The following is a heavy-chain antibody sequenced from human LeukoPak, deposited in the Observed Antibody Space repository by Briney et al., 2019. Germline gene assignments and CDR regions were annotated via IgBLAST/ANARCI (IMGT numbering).Heavy chain of an antibody. D-gene: IGHD6-6*01. V-gene: IGHV4-4*07. Sequence: PSDTLSLTCTVSGGSISTYYWSWLRQPAGKGLEWIGRIYNSGSTNYNPSLKRRVIMSVDTSKNQFSLKLSSVTAADTAVYYCARDRSGSYSSSYWFDPWGQGTLVSVSS. CDR2: IYNSGST. CDR3: ARDRSGSYSSSYWFDP. CDR1: GGSISTYY. J-gene: IGHJ5*02.